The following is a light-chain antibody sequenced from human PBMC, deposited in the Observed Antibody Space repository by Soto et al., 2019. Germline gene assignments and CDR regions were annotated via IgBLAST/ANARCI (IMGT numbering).Light chain of an antibody. CDR3: SSYINRSLVV. V-gene: IGLV2-14*01. J-gene: IGLJ1*01. CDR2: EVS. Sequence: QSALTQPASVSGSPGQSITISCTGTSSDVGDYNYVSWYQQYPGKAPKLMIYEVSHRPSGVSNRFSGSKSGNTASLTISGLQAEDEADYYCSSYINRSLVVFGTGTKVTVL. CDR1: SSDVGDYNY.